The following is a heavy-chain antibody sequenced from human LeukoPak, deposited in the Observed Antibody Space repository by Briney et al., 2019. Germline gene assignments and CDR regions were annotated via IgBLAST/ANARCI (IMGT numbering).Heavy chain of an antibody. CDR2: IHNSGST. CDR3: ASCIVGANWFDP. V-gene: IGHV4-59*01. D-gene: IGHD1-26*01. J-gene: IGHJ5*02. CDR1: GGSISYYY. Sequence: SETLSLTCAVSGGSISYYYWNWIRQPPGKGLEWIGYIHNSGSTSYNSSLKSRVTISADMSKNQVSLKLTSVTAADTAVYYCASCIVGANWFDPWGQGILVTVSS.